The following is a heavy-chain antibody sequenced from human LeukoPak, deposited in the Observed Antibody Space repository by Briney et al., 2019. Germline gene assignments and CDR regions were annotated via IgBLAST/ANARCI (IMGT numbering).Heavy chain of an antibody. V-gene: IGHV3-30*18. J-gene: IGHJ4*02. D-gene: IGHD2-2*01. CDR2: ISFDGHT. CDR3: AKERGSTTHFDY. Sequence: PGGSLRLSCAASGFTFSSYGMHWVRQDPGKGLEWVTVISFDGHTNYADSVRGRFTISRDNSKNTLYLQMNGLRDEDTAVYYCAKERGSTTHFDYWGQGTLVTVSS. CDR1: GFTFSSYG.